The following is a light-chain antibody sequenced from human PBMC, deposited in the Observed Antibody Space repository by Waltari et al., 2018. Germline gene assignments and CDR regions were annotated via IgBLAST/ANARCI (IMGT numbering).Light chain of an antibody. J-gene: IGKJ2*01. Sequence: EIVMTQSPATLSVSPGERATLSCRASQNVDSNVAWYQHKPGQAPRLLIYGASTRATDIPARFSGSGSGTEFTLTISSLQSEDFAIYYCQQYNNWPPEDTFGRGTKLEI. CDR2: GAS. CDR3: QQYNNWPPEDT. V-gene: IGKV3-15*01. CDR1: QNVDSN.